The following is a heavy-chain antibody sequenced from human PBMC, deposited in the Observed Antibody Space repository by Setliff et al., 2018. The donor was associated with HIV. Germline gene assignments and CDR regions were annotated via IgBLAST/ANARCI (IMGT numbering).Heavy chain of an antibody. CDR3: ASPTAIPH. J-gene: IGHJ4*02. CDR1: GGSFRTSV. V-gene: IGHV1-18*01. CDR2: ISAYNGNT. Sequence: ASVKVSCKTSGGSFRTSVISWVRQAPGQGLEWVGWISAYNGNTNYAQKFQGRVTITRDTSASTAYMELSSLRPEDTAVYYCASPTAIPHWGQGTLVTVSS. D-gene: IGHD2-21*02.